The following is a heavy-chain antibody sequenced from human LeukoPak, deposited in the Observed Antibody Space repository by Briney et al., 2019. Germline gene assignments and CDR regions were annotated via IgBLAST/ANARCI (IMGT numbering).Heavy chain of an antibody. CDR1: GGSITDYY. CDR2: DYYSGSS. Sequence: SETLSLTCTVSGGSITDYYWGWIRQPPGKGLEWIGYDYYSGSSNYNPSLKSRVTISVDTSKNQFSLKMSSVTAADTAVYYCARGKVANYWGQGTLVTVSS. J-gene: IGHJ4*02. CDR3: ARGKVANY. V-gene: IGHV4-59*01.